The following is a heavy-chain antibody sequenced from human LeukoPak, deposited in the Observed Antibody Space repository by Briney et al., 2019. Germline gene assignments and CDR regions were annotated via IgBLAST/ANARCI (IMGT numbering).Heavy chain of an antibody. J-gene: IGHJ4*02. Sequence: GGSLRLSCAASGFTFGTYTMNWVRQAPGKGLEWVSFISISSTYRYYADSVKGRFTMSRDNAKSSRFLQMNSLRGEDTAVYYCARDQADTAFDYWGQGTLVTVSS. V-gene: IGHV3-21*01. CDR3: ARDQADTAFDY. CDR2: ISISSTYR. D-gene: IGHD5-18*01. CDR1: GFTFGTYT.